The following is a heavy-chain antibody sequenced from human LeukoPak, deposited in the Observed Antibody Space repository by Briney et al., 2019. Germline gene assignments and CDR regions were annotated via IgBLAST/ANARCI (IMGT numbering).Heavy chain of an antibody. CDR1: GFTFSSYA. D-gene: IGHD3-3*01. CDR2: ISGSGGST. Sequence: GGSLRLSCAASGFTFSSYAMRWVRQAPGKGLEWVSAISGSGGSTYYADSVKGRFTISRDNSKNTLYLQMNSLRAEDTAVYYCAKRAGSVRFLEWSGFDYWGQGTLVTVSS. V-gene: IGHV3-23*01. CDR3: AKRAGSVRFLEWSGFDY. J-gene: IGHJ4*02.